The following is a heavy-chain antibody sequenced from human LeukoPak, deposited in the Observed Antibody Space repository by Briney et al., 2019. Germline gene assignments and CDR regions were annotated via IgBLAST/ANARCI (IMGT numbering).Heavy chain of an antibody. V-gene: IGHV4-34*01. D-gene: IGHD3-9*01. CDR1: GGSFSGYY. J-gene: IGHJ4*02. CDR2: INHSGST. CDR3: ARGPLGYYDILTGYYRARPLDY. Sequence: PSETLSLTCAVYGGSFSGYYWSWIRQPPGKGLEWIGEINHSGSTNYNPSLKSRVTISVDTSKNQFSLKLSSVTAADTAVYYCARGPLGYYDILTGYYRARPLDYWGQGTLVTVSS.